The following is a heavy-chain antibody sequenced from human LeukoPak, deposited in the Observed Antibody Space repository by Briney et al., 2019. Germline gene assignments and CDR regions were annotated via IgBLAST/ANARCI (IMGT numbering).Heavy chain of an antibody. CDR2: ISSSSSYI. J-gene: IGHJ4*02. D-gene: IGHD4-17*01. Sequence: GGSLRLSCAASGFTFSSYSMNWVRQAPGKGLEWVSSISSSSSYIYYADSVKGRFTISRDNAKNSLYLQMNSLRAEDTAVYYCARDQGYGDYSIDYRGQGTLVTVSS. CDR1: GFTFSSYS. V-gene: IGHV3-21*01. CDR3: ARDQGYGDYSIDY.